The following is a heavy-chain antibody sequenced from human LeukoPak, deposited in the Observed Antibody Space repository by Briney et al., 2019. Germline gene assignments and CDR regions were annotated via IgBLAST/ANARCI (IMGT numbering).Heavy chain of an antibody. J-gene: IGHJ5*02. D-gene: IGHD6-13*01. CDR3: ARSQPGIAVAGAYRPHRWFDP. Sequence: SVKVSCKASGGTFSSYAISWVRQAPGQGLEWMGGIIPIFGTANYAQKFQGRVTITTDESTSTAYMELSSLRSEDTAVYYCARSQPGIAVAGAYRPHRWFDPWGQGTLVTVSP. CDR1: GGTFSSYA. CDR2: IIPIFGTA. V-gene: IGHV1-69*05.